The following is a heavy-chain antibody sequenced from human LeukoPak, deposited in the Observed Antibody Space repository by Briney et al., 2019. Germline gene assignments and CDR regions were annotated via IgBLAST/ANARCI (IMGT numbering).Heavy chain of an antibody. D-gene: IGHD2-2*01. CDR1: GYTFTSYG. V-gene: IGHV1-18*01. CDR2: ISAYNGNT. J-gene: IGHJ4*02. Sequence: ASVKVSCKASGYTFTSYGISWVRQAPGQGLEWMGWISAYNGNTNYAQKLQGRVTMTTDTSTSTAYMELRSLRSDDTAAYYCARDSIVVVPAALLYWGQGTLVTVSS. CDR3: ARDSIVVVPAALLY.